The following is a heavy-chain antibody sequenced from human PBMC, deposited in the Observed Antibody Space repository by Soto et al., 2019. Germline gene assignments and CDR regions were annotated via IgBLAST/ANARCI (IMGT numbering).Heavy chain of an antibody. V-gene: IGHV1-3*01. CDR1: GYTFTNYA. CDR2: VNAGNGNR. J-gene: IGHJ4*02. D-gene: IGHD3-22*01. CDR3: ARDYFDSSGFDY. Sequence: QIQLVQSGAEVKKPGASVTVSCKASGYTFTNYAIHWVRQAPGQSLEWMGWVNAGNGNRKLSQKFQGRVTLIRDTSATTVYMELRSLRSEDTSVYYCARDYFDSSGFDYWGQGTLVTVSS.